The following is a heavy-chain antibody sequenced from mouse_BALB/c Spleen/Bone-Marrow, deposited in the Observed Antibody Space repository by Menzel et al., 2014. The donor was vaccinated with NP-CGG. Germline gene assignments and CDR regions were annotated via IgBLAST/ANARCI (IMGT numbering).Heavy chain of an antibody. J-gene: IGHJ2*01. CDR1: GYAFTNYL. Sequence: VQLQQSGAELVRPGTSVKVSCKASGYAFTNYLIEWVKQRPGQGLEWIGVINPGTGDTNYSEKFKGKATLTADKSSSTAYMQLSSLTSDDSAVYFCARYDGYFDYWGQGTILTVSS. CDR3: ARYDGYFDY. CDR2: INPGTGDT. V-gene: IGHV1-54*01. D-gene: IGHD2-3*01.